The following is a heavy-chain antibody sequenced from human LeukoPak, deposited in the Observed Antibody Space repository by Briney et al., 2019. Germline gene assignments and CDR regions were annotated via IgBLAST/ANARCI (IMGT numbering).Heavy chain of an antibody. CDR1: GFTFSDYD. D-gene: IGHD1-1*01. CDR3: ARVAKERVGGVYYFDY. J-gene: IGHJ4*02. Sequence: GGSLRLSCAASGFTFSDYDMHWVRQATGKGLEWVSAIGTAGDTYYTGSVRGRFTISRENAKNSLYLQMNSLRAGDTAVYYCARVAKERVGGVYYFDYWGQGTLVTVSS. CDR2: IGTAGDT. V-gene: IGHV3-13*01.